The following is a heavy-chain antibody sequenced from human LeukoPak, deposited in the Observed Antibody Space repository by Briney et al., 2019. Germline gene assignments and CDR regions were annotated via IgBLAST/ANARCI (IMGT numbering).Heavy chain of an antibody. D-gene: IGHD6-19*01. CDR1: GYTFTSYD. Sequence: APVKVSCKASGYTFTSYDINWVRQATGQGLEWMGWMNPNSGNTGYAQKFQGRVTMTRNTSISTAYMELSSLRSEDTAVYYCAKEVIAVANFPNYYYYYGMDVWGQGTTVTVSS. CDR3: AKEVIAVANFPNYYYYYGMDV. J-gene: IGHJ6*02. V-gene: IGHV1-8*01. CDR2: MNPNSGNT.